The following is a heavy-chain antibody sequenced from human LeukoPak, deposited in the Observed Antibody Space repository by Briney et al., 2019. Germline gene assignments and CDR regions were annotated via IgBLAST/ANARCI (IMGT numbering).Heavy chain of an antibody. J-gene: IGHJ4*02. CDR1: GGSISSGDYY. CDR3: ARFSPGTYYFDY. V-gene: IGHV4-30-4*01. Sequence: SQTLSLTCTVSGGSISSGDYYWSWIRQPPGKGLEWIGYIYYSGSTYYNPSLKSRVTISVDTSKNQFALKLSSVTAADTAVYYCARFSPGTYYFDYWGQGTLVTVSS. CDR2: IYYSGST. D-gene: IGHD3-10*01.